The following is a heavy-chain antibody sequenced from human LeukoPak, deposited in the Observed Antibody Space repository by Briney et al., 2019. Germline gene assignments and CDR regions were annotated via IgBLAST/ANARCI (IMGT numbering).Heavy chain of an antibody. CDR2: IYYSGST. D-gene: IGHD2-15*01. Sequence: SETLSLTCTVSGGSISSYYWSWIRQPPGKGLEWIGYIYYSGSTNYNPSLKSRVTISVDTSKIQFSLKLSSVTAADTAVYYCARQDPSRTAYYFDYWGQGTLVTVSS. V-gene: IGHV4-59*01. CDR3: ARQDPSRTAYYFDY. CDR1: GGSISSYY. J-gene: IGHJ4*02.